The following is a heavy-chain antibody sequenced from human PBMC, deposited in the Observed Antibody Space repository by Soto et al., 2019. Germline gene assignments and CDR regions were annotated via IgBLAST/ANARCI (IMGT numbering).Heavy chain of an antibody. CDR3: ARGPGYYYYGMDV. Sequence: EVQLVETGGGLIQPGGSLRLSCAASGFTVSSNYMSWVRQAPGKGLEWVSVIYSGGSTYYADSVKGRFTISRDNSKNTLYLQINSLRAEDTAVYYCARGPGYYYYGMDVWGQGTTVTVSS. V-gene: IGHV3-53*02. J-gene: IGHJ6*02. CDR1: GFTVSSNY. CDR2: IYSGGST.